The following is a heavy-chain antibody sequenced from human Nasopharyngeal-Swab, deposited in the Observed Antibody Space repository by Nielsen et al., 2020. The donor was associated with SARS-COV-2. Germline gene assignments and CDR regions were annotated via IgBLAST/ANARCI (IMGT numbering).Heavy chain of an antibody. D-gene: IGHD3-22*01. CDR1: GFSFSRYA. V-gene: IGHV3-49*04. CDR2: IRSKAYGGTT. J-gene: IGHJ6*02. Sequence: GESLKISCAASGFSFSRYAMSWVRQAPGKGQEWVGFIRSKAYGGTTEYAASVKGRFTISRDDSKSIAYLQMNSLKTEDTAVYYCTRATSGSYYYDSSGIDYYGMDVWGQGTTVTVSS. CDR3: TRATSGSYYYDSSGIDYYGMDV.